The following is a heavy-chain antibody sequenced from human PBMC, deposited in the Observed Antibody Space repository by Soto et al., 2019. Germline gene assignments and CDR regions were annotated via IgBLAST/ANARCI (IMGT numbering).Heavy chain of an antibody. CDR2: IDPSDSYT. V-gene: IGHV5-10-1*03. J-gene: IGHJ4*02. CDR3: ARARTPFYQAEAGTGGYYFDY. Sequence: EVQLVQSGAEVKKPGESLRISCKGSGYSFTSYWISWVRQMPGKGLEWMGRIDPSDSYTNYSPSFQGHVTISADKSISTAYLQWSSLKASDTAMYYCARARTPFYQAEAGTGGYYFDYWGQGTLVTVSS. D-gene: IGHD6-19*01. CDR1: GYSFTSYW.